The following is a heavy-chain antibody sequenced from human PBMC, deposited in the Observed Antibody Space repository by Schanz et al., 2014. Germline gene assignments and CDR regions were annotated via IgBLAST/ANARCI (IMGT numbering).Heavy chain of an antibody. Sequence: QVQLVQSGAEVKKPGSSVKVSCKASGGTFSSYTINWVRQAPGQGLEWMGRIIPILGVTNYAQKVEGRVPITPDKSTSTAYMELSSLRSDDTAVYYCARSPTSATVDRPAMDTYYGMDVWGQGTMVTVSS. CDR3: ARSPTSATVDRPAMDTYYGMDV. CDR1: GGTFSSYT. J-gene: IGHJ6*02. CDR2: IIPILGVT. D-gene: IGHD5-18*01. V-gene: IGHV1-69*02.